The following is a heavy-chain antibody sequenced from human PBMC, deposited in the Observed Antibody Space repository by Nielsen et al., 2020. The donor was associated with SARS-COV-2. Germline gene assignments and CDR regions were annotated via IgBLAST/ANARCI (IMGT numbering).Heavy chain of an antibody. D-gene: IGHD4-17*01. CDR3: AKVYGDYVGFFDV. CDR1: GFTFDDYA. Sequence: SLKISCVGPGFTFDDYAMHWVRQAPGKGLEGVSGISWNSVSIDYADSVKGRFTISRDNAKSSLYLQMNSLRAEDTAFYYCAKVYGDYVGFFDVWGRGTLVTVSS. CDR2: ISWNSVSI. J-gene: IGHJ2*01. V-gene: IGHV3-9*01.